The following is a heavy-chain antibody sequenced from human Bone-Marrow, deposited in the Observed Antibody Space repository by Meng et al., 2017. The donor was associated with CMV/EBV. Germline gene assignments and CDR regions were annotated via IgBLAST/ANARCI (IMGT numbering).Heavy chain of an antibody. J-gene: IGHJ4*02. CDR3: ARGQDFDWLLWSY. D-gene: IGHD3-9*01. Sequence: SETLSLTCTVSGGSISSSSYYWGWVRQPPGKGLEWIASIYYSGSTYYSPSLASRVTISVDTSKNQFSLKLSSVTAADTAVYYCARGQDFDWLLWSYWGQGTLVTVSS. CDR2: IYYSGST. CDR1: GGSISSSSYY. V-gene: IGHV4-39*07.